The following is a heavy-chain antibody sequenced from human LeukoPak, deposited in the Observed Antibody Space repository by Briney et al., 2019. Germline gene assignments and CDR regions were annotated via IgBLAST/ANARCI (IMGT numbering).Heavy chain of an antibody. CDR3: AKEIYSSTWYGGRAFDI. J-gene: IGHJ3*02. CDR1: GFSFSSFG. Sequence: GGSLRLSCAASGFSFSSFGMHWVRQAPGKVLEWVAVVSFDGSNKYYADSVKGRFTVSRDNSKNTLYLQMNSLRAEDTAIYLCAKEIYSSTWYGGRAFDIWGQGTMVTVSS. D-gene: IGHD6-13*01. V-gene: IGHV3-30*18. CDR2: VSFDGSNK.